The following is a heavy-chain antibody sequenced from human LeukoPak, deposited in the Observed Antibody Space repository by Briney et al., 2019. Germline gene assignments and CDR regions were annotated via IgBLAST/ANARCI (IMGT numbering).Heavy chain of an antibody. CDR1: GFTFSSYW. V-gene: IGHV3-7*01. J-gene: IGHJ4*02. CDR3: ARVGCSGYYYVITTSEAIDFDY. Sequence: GGSLRLSCAASGFTFSSYWMSWVRQAPGKGLEWVANIKQDGSEKYYVDSVKGRFTTSRDNAKNSLYLQMNSLRAEVTAVYYRARVGCSGYYYVITTSEAIDFDYWGQGTLVTVSS. D-gene: IGHD3-22*01. CDR2: IKQDGSEK.